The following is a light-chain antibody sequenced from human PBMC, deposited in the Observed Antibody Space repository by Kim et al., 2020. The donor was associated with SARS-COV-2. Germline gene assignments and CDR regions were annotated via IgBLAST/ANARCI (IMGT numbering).Light chain of an antibody. V-gene: IGKV1-9*01. CDR2: GAS. CDR3: QHSNSYPIT. J-gene: IGKJ4*01. CDR1: QGIRNH. Sequence: SASVGDRITITCRASQGIRNHLAWYQQKPGKAPKLLIYGASTLQSGVPSRFSGSGSATEFTLTVSSLQPEDVATYYCQHSNSYPITFGGGTKLEIK.